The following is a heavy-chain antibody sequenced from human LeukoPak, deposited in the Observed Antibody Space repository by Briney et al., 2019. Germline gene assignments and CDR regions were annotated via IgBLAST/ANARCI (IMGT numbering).Heavy chain of an antibody. Sequence: KSSQTLSLTCTVSGCSISSGGYCWGWMRQPPGKGLEWVGYIYYSGSTNYNPSLKSRVTISVDTSKNQFSLKLSSVTAADTAVYYCARTSIAAAHNWFDPWGQGTLVTVSS. CDR3: ARTSIAAAHNWFDP. CDR2: IYYSGST. CDR1: GCSISSGGYC. J-gene: IGHJ5*02. D-gene: IGHD6-13*01. V-gene: IGHV4-61*08.